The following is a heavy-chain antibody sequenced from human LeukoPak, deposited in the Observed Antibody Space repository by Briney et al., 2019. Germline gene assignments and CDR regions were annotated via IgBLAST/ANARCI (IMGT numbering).Heavy chain of an antibody. CDR2: INHSGST. J-gene: IGHJ4*02. Sequence: SETLSLTCAVYGGSFSGYYWSWIRQPPGKGLEWIGEINHSGSTNYNPSLKSRVTISVDTSKNQFSLKLSSVTAADTAVYYCARGSNYYGLGYWGQRTLVTVSS. CDR1: GGSFSGYY. CDR3: ARGSNYYGLGY. V-gene: IGHV4-34*01. D-gene: IGHD3-10*01.